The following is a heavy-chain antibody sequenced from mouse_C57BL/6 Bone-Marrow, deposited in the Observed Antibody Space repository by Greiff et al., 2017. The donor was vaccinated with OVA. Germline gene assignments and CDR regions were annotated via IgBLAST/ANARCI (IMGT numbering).Heavy chain of an antibody. J-gene: IGHJ1*03. Sequence: VQLQQSGAELAKPGASVKLSCKASGYTFTSYWMHWVKQRPGQGLEWIGYINPSSGYTKYNQKFKDKATLTEDKSSSTAYMQLSSLTYEDSAVYYCARSGDYDDGYFDVWGTGTTVTVSS. CDR3: ARSGDYDDGYFDV. D-gene: IGHD2-4*01. CDR1: GYTFTSYW. CDR2: INPSSGYT. V-gene: IGHV1-7*01.